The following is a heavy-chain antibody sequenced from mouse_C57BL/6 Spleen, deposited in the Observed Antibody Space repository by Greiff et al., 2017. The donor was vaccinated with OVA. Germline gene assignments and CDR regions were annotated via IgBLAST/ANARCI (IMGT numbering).Heavy chain of an antibody. Sequence: EVQLQQSGPELVKPGASVKISCKASGYTFTDYYMNWVKQSHGKSLEWIGNINPSNGGTNYNEKFKSKATLTVDKSSSTAYMQLSSLTSEDSAVYYCARSDGPPFAYWGQGTLVTVSA. CDR1: GYTFTDYY. CDR2: INPSNGGT. J-gene: IGHJ3*01. V-gene: IGHV1-26*01. CDR3: ARSDGPPFAY. D-gene: IGHD1-1*01.